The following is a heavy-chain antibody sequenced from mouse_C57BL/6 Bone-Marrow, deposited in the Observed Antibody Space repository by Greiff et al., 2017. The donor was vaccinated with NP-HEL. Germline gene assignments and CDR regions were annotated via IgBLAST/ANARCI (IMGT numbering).Heavy chain of an antibody. CDR3: ARGATVVPTLYYFDY. Sequence: VKLMESGAELVMPGASVKLSCKASGYTFTSYWMHWVKQRPGQGLEWIGEIDPSDSYTNYNQKFKGKSTLTVDKSSSTAYMQLSSLTSEDSAVYYCARGATVVPTLYYFDYWGQGTTLTVSS. CDR1: GYTFTSYW. J-gene: IGHJ2*01. CDR2: IDPSDSYT. D-gene: IGHD1-1*01. V-gene: IGHV1-69*01.